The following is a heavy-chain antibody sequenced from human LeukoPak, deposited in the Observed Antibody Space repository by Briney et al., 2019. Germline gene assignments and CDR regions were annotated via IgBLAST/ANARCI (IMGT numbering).Heavy chain of an antibody. D-gene: IGHD5-18*01. CDR1: GGSISSGGYS. CDR2: IYHSGST. CDR3: ASIRDTAMEIDY. V-gene: IGHV4-30-2*01. J-gene: IGHJ4*02. Sequence: SETLSLTCAVSGGSISSGGYSWSWIRQPPGKGLEWIGYIYHSGSTYYNPSLKSRVTISVDRSKNQFSLKLSSVTAADTAVYYCASIRDTAMEIDYWGQGTLVTVSS.